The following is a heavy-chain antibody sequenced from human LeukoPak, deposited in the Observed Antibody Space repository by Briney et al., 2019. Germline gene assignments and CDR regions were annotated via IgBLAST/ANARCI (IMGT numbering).Heavy chain of an antibody. Sequence: GGSLRLSCAASGFTFSNYALHWIRQAPGKGLEWVALISYDGSNKYYADSLRGRFTISRDNSKNTLYLQVNSLRAEDTAVYYCARDSDSSGWLDYYMDVWGKGTTVTISS. CDR1: GFTFSNYA. CDR3: ARDSDSSGWLDYYMDV. CDR2: ISYDGSNK. V-gene: IGHV3-30*04. J-gene: IGHJ6*03. D-gene: IGHD6-19*01.